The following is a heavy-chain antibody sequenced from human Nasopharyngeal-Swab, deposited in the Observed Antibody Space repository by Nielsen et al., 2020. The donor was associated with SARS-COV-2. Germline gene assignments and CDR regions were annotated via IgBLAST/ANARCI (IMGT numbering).Heavy chain of an antibody. CDR3: ARRAVGGYHPNYYYGMDV. Sequence: WIRQPPGKGLEWIGYIYYSGSTNYNLSLKSRVTISVDTSKNQFSLKLSSVTAADTAVYYCARRAVGGYHPNYYYGMDVWGQGTTVTVSS. D-gene: IGHD5-18*01. V-gene: IGHV4-59*08. CDR2: IYYSGST. J-gene: IGHJ6*02.